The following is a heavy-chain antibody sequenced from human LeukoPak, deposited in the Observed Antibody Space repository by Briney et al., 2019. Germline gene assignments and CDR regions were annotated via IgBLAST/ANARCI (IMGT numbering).Heavy chain of an antibody. CDR2: IIPIFGTA. CDR1: GYTFTGYY. V-gene: IGHV1-69*13. J-gene: IGHJ6*03. CDR3: ASTTEWDGGNGRVFYYYMDV. Sequence: SVKVSCKASGYTFTGYYMHWVRQAPGQGLEWMGGIIPIFGTANYAQKFQGRVTITADESTSTAYMELSSLRSEDTAVYYCASTTEWDGGNGRVFYYYMDVWGKGTTVTVSS. D-gene: IGHD4-23*01.